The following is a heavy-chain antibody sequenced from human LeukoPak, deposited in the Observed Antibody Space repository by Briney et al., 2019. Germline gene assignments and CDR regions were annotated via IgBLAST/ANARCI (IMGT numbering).Heavy chain of an antibody. CDR2: TYYRSKWYN. V-gene: IGHV6-1*01. CDR1: GDSVSSNSAA. CDR3: ARDLDPPEGGSSRGRAFDI. Sequence: SQTLSLTCAISGDSVSSNSAAWNWIRQSPSRGLEWLGRTYYRSKWYNDYAVSVESRITINPDTSKNQFSLQLNSVTPEDTAVYYCARDLDPPEGGSSRGRAFDIWGQGTMVTVSS. D-gene: IGHD1-26*01. J-gene: IGHJ3*02.